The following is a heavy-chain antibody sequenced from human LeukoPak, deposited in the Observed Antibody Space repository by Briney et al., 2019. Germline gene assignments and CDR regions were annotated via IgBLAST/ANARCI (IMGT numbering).Heavy chain of an antibody. D-gene: IGHD1-26*01. CDR2: ISSSSSYI. J-gene: IGHJ6*03. CDR1: GFTFSSYS. Sequence: PGGSLRLSCAVSGFTFSSYSMNWVRQAPGKGLGWVSSISSSSSYIYYADSVKGRFTISRDNAKNSLYLQMNSLRAEDTAVYYCARDEWELRYYYYYYMDVWGKGTTVTVSS. V-gene: IGHV3-21*01. CDR3: ARDEWELRYYYYYYMDV.